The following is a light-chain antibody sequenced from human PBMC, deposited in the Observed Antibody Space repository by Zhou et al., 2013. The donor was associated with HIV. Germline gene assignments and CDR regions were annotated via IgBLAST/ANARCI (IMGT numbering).Light chain of an antibody. CDR3: MQLLHTPLT. Sequence: DIVMTQSPLSLPVTPGEPASISCRSSQSLLYSNGYNYLDWYLQKPGQSPQLLIFLGSNRASGVPDRFSGSGSGTDFTLNISRVEAEDVGVYYCMQLLHTPLTFGGGTKVEIK. CDR1: QSLLYSNGYNY. V-gene: IGKV2-28*01. J-gene: IGKJ4*01. CDR2: LGS.